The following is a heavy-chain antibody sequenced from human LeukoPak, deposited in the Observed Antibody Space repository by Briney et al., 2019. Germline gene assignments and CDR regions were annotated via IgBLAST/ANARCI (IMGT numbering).Heavy chain of an antibody. CDR2: INPKRGDT. CDR3: ARLTGWEHCSRTSCSNLDY. D-gene: IGHD2-2*01. J-gene: IGHJ4*02. Sequence: AASVTVSCKTSGYTFTGYYIHWVRQAPGQRLEWMGWINPKRGDTTYAQNLQGRVTLTSDTAISTAYMELSGLRSDDTAVYYCARLTGWEHCSRTSCSNLDYWGQGTLVTVSS. V-gene: IGHV1-2*02. CDR1: GYTFTGYY.